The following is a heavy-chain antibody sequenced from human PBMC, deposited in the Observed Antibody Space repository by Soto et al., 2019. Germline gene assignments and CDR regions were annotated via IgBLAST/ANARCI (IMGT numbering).Heavy chain of an antibody. Sequence: SETLSLTCAVYGGSFSGYYWSWIRQPPGKGLEWIGEINHSGSTNYNPSLKSRVTISVDTSKNQFSLKLSSVTAADTAVYYCANPGIAVAGPGDYWGQGTLVTVSS. D-gene: IGHD6-19*01. CDR3: ANPGIAVAGPGDY. CDR1: GGSFSGYY. V-gene: IGHV4-34*01. CDR2: INHSGST. J-gene: IGHJ4*02.